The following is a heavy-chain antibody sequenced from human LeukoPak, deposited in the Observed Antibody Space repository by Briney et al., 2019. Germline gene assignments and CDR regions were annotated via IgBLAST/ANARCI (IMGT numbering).Heavy chain of an antibody. Sequence: ASVKVSFKASGYTFTDYYMHWVRQAPGQGCEWMGWINPNSGDTNYAQKFQGRVTMTRDTSISTAHMELSRLRSDDTAVYYCARANFLYCSSTTCLFDYWGQGTLVIVSS. CDR3: ARANFLYCSSTTCLFDY. D-gene: IGHD2-2*01. J-gene: IGHJ4*02. CDR2: INPNSGDT. CDR1: GYTFTDYY. V-gene: IGHV1-2*02.